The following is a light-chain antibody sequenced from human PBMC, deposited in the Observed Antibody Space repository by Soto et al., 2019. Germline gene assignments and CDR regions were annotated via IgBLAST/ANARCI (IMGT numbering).Light chain of an antibody. V-gene: IGKV1-39*01. CDR3: QQSYSTPLT. CDR2: GAS. Sequence: DIQMTQSPSSLSASVGDRVTITCRASQSISTYVNWYQRKPGTAPKLLIYGASSLQSGVPSRFSGSGSGTDFTLTIGSLQPEDFATYYCQQSYSTPLTFGRGTKVEI. CDR1: QSISTY. J-gene: IGKJ4*01.